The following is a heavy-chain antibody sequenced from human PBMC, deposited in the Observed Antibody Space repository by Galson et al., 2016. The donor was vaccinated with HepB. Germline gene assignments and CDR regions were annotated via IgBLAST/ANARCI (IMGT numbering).Heavy chain of an antibody. CDR2: INSDGSTT. Sequence: SLRLSCAASGFTFSSYWMHWVRQSPEEGLVWVSHINSDGSTTAYAASVKGRFTISRDNAKTTLYLQLNSLRVEDTAVYYCARDPFLWGHWFDPWGQGTLVTVSS. J-gene: IGHJ5*02. CDR3: ARDPFLWGHWFDP. V-gene: IGHV3-74*01. D-gene: IGHD3-16*01. CDR1: GFTFSSYW.